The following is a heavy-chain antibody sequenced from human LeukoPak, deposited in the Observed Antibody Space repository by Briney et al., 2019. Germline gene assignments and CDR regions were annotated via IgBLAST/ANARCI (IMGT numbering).Heavy chain of an antibody. CDR2: IYTSGST. V-gene: IGHV4-4*07. CDR3: AGHHPRNTVDF. D-gene: IGHD2/OR15-2a*01. CDR1: GGSISSYY. Sequence: SETLSLTCTVSGGSISSYYWSWIRQPAGKGLEWIGRIYTSGSTNYNPSLKSRVTISLDTSKNQLSLKLRSVTAADTAVYYCAGHHPRNTVDFWGQGTLVTVSS. J-gene: IGHJ4*02.